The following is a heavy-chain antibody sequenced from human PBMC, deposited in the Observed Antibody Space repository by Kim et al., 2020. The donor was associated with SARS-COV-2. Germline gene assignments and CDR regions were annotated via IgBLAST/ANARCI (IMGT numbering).Heavy chain of an antibody. CDR3: AKDRHFDWSGGMDV. D-gene: IGHD3-9*01. Sequence: ADSVKGRFTISRDNSKNTLYLQMNSLRAEDTAVYYCAKDRHFDWSGGMDVWGQGTTVTVSS. J-gene: IGHJ6*02. V-gene: IGHV3-23*01.